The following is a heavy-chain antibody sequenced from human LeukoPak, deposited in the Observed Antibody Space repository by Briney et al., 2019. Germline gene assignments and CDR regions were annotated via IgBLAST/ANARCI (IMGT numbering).Heavy chain of an antibody. V-gene: IGHV4-59*01. D-gene: IGHD3-16*01. Sequence: SETLSLTCTVSGGSISSYYWTWIRQPPGKGLGWIGYIYHSGSTNYDPSLKSRVTISVDTSKNQFSLKLGSVTAADTAVYYCARGVWPSAYYYYGMDVWGQGTTVTVSS. CDR2: IYHSGST. CDR3: ARGVWPSAYYYYGMDV. CDR1: GGSISSYY. J-gene: IGHJ6*02.